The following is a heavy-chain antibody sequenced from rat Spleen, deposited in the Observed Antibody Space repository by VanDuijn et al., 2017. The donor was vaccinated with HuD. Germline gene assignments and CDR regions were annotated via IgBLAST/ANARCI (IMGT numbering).Heavy chain of an antibody. D-gene: IGHD1-10*01. Sequence: EVQLVESDGGLVQPGRSLKLSCAASGFTFINYGMAWVRQAPTRGLEWVAAISYDGSRTYYRDSVKGRFTISRDNAKNTLYLQMDSLRSEDTATYYCAKDKGEYNNLFDYWGQGVMVTVTS. J-gene: IGHJ2*01. V-gene: IGHV5-29*01. CDR1: GFTFINYG. CDR3: AKDKGEYNNLFDY. CDR2: ISYDGSRT.